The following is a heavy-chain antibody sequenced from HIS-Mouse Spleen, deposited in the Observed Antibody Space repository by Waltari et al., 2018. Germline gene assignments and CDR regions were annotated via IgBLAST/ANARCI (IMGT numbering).Heavy chain of an antibody. V-gene: IGHV4-39*07. CDR3: AREIPYSSSWYDWYFDL. J-gene: IGHJ2*01. CDR1: GGSISSSSYY. CDR2: IDYSGCP. Sequence: QLQLQESGPGLVKPSETLSLTCTVSGGSISSSSYYWGWIRQPPGKGLEWIGSIDYSGCPYYPPSLKSLVTISVDTSKNQFSLKLSSVTAADTAVYYCAREIPYSSSWYDWYFDLWGRGTLVTVSS. D-gene: IGHD6-13*01.